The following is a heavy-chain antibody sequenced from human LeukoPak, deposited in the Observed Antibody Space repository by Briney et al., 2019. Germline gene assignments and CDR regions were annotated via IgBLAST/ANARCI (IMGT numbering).Heavy chain of an antibody. CDR1: GFTFSSYG. Sequence: PGGSLRLSCAASGFTFSSYGMHWVRQAPGKGLEWVAFIRYDGSNKYYADSVKGRFTISRDNSKNTLYLQMNSLRAEDTAVYYCAKAYADIVVVVAATHYYYYMDVWGKGTTVTISS. J-gene: IGHJ6*03. D-gene: IGHD2-15*01. V-gene: IGHV3-30*02. CDR3: AKAYADIVVVVAATHYYYYMDV. CDR2: IRYDGSNK.